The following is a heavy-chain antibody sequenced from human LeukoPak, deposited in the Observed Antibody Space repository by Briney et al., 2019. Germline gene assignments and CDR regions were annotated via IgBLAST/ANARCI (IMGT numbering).Heavy chain of an antibody. CDR3: ARAPKTRYNWNDGAFDI. CDR1: GGTFSSYA. D-gene: IGHD1-20*01. J-gene: IGHJ3*02. Sequence: SVKVSCKASGGTFSSYAISWVRQAPGQGLEWMGRIIPILGIANYAQKFQGRVTITADKSTSTAYMELSSLRSGDTAVYYCARAPKTRYNWNDGAFDIWGQGTMVTVSS. V-gene: IGHV1-69*04. CDR2: IIPILGIA.